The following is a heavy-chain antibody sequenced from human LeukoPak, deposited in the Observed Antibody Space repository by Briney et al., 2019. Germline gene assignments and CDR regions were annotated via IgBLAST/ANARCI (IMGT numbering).Heavy chain of an antibody. D-gene: IGHD2-15*01. J-gene: IGHJ4*02. CDR1: GFTFSSYA. CDR2: ISGSGGST. Sequence: GGSLRLSCAASGFTFSSYAMSWVRQAPGKGLEWVSAISGSGGSTYYADSVKGRFTISRDNSKNTLYLQMNSLRAEDTAVYYCAKDLAFRRIVVVVAATPIDYWGQGTLVTVSS. V-gene: IGHV3-23*01. CDR3: AKDLAFRRIVVVVAATPIDY.